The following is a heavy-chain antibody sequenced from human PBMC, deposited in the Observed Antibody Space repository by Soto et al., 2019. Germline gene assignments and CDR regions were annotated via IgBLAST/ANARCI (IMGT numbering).Heavy chain of an antibody. J-gene: IGHJ3*02. CDR2: MNPNSGNT. CDR3: ALLGYCSGGSCDGAFDI. V-gene: IGHV1-8*01. CDR1: GYTFTSYD. D-gene: IGHD2-15*01. Sequence: GASVKVSCKASGYTFTSYDINWVRQATGQGLEWMGWMNPNSGNTGYAQKFQGRVTMTRNTSISTAYMELSSLRSEDTAVYYCALLGYCSGGSCDGAFDIWGQGTMVTVSS.